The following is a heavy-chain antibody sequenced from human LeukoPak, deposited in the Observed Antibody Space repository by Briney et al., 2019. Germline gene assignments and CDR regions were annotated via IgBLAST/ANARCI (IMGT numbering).Heavy chain of an antibody. CDR2: ISGAGGRT. Sequence: GGSLRLSCEASGFTFNTFAMTWVRQAPGKGLEWVSGISGAGGRTHYDDSVKGRFTVSRDNSKNTVYLQMNSLTAEDTAVYYCAKGSAYYYESVSYIDYWGQGTLVTASA. CDR3: AKGSAYYYESVSYIDY. D-gene: IGHD3-10*01. V-gene: IGHV3-23*01. CDR1: GFTFNTFA. J-gene: IGHJ4*02.